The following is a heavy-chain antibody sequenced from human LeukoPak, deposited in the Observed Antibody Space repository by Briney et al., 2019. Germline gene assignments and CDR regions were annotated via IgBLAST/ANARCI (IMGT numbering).Heavy chain of an antibody. CDR1: GFTFHDYT. CDR2: ISWDCSNT. Sequence: GGSLRLPCAASGFTFHDYTMHWVGQPPGRGGAGVCLISWDCSNTYYAVSVKGRFTISRDNSKNSLYLQMNSLRSEDTALYYCAKDISLKGYSGFDFWGEGTLVTVSS. D-gene: IGHD1-26*01. J-gene: IGHJ4*02. CDR3: AKDISLKGYSGFDF. V-gene: IGHV3-43*01.